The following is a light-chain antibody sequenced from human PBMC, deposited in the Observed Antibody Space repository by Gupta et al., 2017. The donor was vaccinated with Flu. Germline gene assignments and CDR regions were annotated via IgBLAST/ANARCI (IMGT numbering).Light chain of an antibody. V-gene: IGKV2-30*02. CDR1: QSLVHRNGNTY. CDR2: RVS. J-gene: IGKJ1*01. Sequence: DVVMTQSPLSLPVTLGQPASISCRASQSLVHRNGNTYLTWFQQRPGQSPRRLIYRVSSRDWGVPDRFSGSGAGTDFTKKSSVGEAEDVGVYYIKHATHLETSGQGTKLEIK. CDR3: KHATHLET.